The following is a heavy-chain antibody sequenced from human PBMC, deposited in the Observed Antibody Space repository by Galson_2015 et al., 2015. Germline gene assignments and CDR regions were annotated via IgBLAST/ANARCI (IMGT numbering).Heavy chain of an antibody. D-gene: IGHD1-26*01. CDR1: GGTFSSYT. J-gene: IGHJ4*02. V-gene: IGHV1-69*02. CDR2: IIPILGIA. Sequence: SVKVSCKASGGTFSSYTISWVRQAPGQGLEWMGRIIPILGIANYAQKFQGRVTITADKSTSTAYMELSSLRSEGTAVYYCARGPNGSLEGGTFDYWGQGTLVTVSS. CDR3: ARGPNGSLEGGTFDY.